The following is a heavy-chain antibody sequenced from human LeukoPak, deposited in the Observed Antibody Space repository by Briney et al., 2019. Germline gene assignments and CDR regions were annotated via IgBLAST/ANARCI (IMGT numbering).Heavy chain of an antibody. CDR1: GGSTSNYY. CDR3: ARLPARGWYLDY. J-gene: IGHJ4*02. Sequence: SETLSLTCIVSGGSTSNYYWSWIRQPPGKGLEWIGDIHSSGSTNYNPSLKSRVTISGDTSKNHFSLKLSSVTAADTAVYYCARLPARGWYLDYWGQGTLVTVSS. D-gene: IGHD6-19*01. V-gene: IGHV4-4*09. CDR2: IHSSGST.